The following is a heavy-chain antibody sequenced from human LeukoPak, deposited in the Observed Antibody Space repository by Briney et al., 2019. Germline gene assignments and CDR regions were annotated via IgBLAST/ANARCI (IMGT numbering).Heavy chain of an antibody. CDR3: ARVYSSGSVYFDL. CDR2: ISSSGSTI. J-gene: IGHJ2*01. V-gene: IGHV3-11*04. D-gene: IGHD6-25*01. Sequence: PGGSLRLSCAASGFTFSDYYMSWIRQAPGKGLEWVSYISSSGSTIYYADSVKGRFTISRDNAKNSLYLQMNSLRAEDTAVYYCARVYSSGSVYFDLWGRGTLVTVSS. CDR1: GFTFSDYY.